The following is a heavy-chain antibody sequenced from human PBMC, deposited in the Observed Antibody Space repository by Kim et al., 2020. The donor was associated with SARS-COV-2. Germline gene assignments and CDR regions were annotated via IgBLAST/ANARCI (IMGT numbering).Heavy chain of an antibody. CDR1: GFTFSSYA. CDR2: ISYDGSNK. D-gene: IGHD3-10*01. V-gene: IGHV3-30*04. Sequence: GGSLRLSCAASGFTFSSYAMHWVRQAPGKGLEWVAVISYDGSNKYYADSVKGRFTISRDNSKNTLYLQMNSLRAEDTAVYYCASERDYYGSGSSSIFDY. J-gene: IGHJ4*01. CDR3: ASERDYYGSGSSSIFDY.